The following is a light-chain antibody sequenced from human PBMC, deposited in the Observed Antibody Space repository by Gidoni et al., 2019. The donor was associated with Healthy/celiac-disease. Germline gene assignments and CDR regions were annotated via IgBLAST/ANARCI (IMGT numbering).Light chain of an antibody. V-gene: IGLV3-25*02. CDR1: ALSKQY. CDR2: KDS. Sequence: SYELTQPPSVSVSPGQTARITCSGDALSKQYAYWYQQKPGQAPVLVIYKDSERPSGIPERFSGSSSGTTVTLTISGVQAEDEADYYCQSAVSSGTYVFGTGTKVTVL. J-gene: IGLJ1*01. CDR3: QSAVSSGTYV.